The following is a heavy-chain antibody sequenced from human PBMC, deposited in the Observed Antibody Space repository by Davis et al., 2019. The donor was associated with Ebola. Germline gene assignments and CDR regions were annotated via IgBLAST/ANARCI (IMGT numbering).Heavy chain of an antibody. J-gene: IGHJ3*02. D-gene: IGHD1-26*01. CDR2: IYPGDSDT. Sequence: KVSCKGSGYSFTSYWIGWLRQMPGKGLAWMGIIYPGDSDTTYSPYLQGKVTISADRSISTAYLHWSSLKASDTAVYYCARQRGLGLHFGAFDIWGQGTKVAVSS. V-gene: IGHV5-51*01. CDR3: ARQRGLGLHFGAFDI. CDR1: GYSFTSYW.